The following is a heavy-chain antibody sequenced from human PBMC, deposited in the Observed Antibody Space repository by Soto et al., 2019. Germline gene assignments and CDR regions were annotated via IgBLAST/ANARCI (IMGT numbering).Heavy chain of an antibody. J-gene: IGHJ6*02. CDR1: GYTFTGYY. Sequence: ASVKVSCKASGYTFTGYYMHWVRQAPGQGLEWMGWINPNSGGTNYAQKFQGWVTMTRDTSISTAYMELSRLRSDDTAVYYCARSGQGSSHYYYYGMDVWGQGTTVTVSS. CDR3: ARSGQGSSHYYYYGMDV. D-gene: IGHD6-6*01. V-gene: IGHV1-2*04. CDR2: INPNSGGT.